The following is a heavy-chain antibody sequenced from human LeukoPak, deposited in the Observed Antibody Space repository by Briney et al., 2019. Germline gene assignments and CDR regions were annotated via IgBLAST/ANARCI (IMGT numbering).Heavy chain of an antibody. V-gene: IGHV3-30*04. CDR1: GFTFSSYA. J-gene: IGHJ4*02. Sequence: GGSLRLSCAASGFTFSSYAMSWVRQAPGKGLDGVSVISYDGSNKYYADSVKGRFTISRDNSKNTLYLQMNSLRAEDTAVYYCARGPYYRTNAPEYYFDYWGQGTLVTVSS. CDR2: ISYDGSNK. CDR3: ARGPYYRTNAPEYYFDY. D-gene: IGHD3-22*01.